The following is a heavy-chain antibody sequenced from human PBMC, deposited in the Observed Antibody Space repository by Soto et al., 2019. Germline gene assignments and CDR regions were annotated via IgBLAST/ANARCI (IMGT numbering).Heavy chain of an antibody. V-gene: IGHV1-69*05. CDR1: GGTFSSYA. J-gene: IGHJ4*02. CDR2: IIPIFGTA. D-gene: IGHD7-27*01. CDR3: ARSQPDELGIDIHFDY. Sequence: QVQLVQSGAEVKKPGSSVKVSCKASGGTFSSYAISWVRQAPGQGLEWMGGIIPIFGTANYAQKFQGRVTITXXEXTXXAYMELSSLRSEDTAVYYCARSQPDELGIDIHFDYWGQGTLVTVSS.